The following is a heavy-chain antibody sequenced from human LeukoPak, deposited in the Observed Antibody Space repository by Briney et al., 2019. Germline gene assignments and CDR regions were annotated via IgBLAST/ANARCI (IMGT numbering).Heavy chain of an antibody. CDR2: ISWNSGSI. D-gene: IGHD4-17*01. CDR3: AKDSHSTVTTQAGAFDI. Sequence: GGSLRLSCAASGFTFDDYAMHWVRQAPGKGLEWVSGISWNSGSIGYADSVKGRFTISRDNAKNSLYLQMNSLRAEDTALYYCAKDSHSTVTTQAGAFDIWGQGTMVTVSS. J-gene: IGHJ3*02. V-gene: IGHV3-9*01. CDR1: GFTFDDYA.